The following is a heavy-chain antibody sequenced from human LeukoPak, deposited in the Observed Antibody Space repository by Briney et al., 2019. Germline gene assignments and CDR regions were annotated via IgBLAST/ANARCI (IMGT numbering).Heavy chain of an antibody. J-gene: IGHJ3*02. CDR3: AKDLQDAFEI. V-gene: IGHV3-30*02. CDR1: GFTFSSYG. CDR2: IRYDGSNK. Sequence: GGSLRLSCAASGFTFSSYGIHWVRQAPGKGREWVAFIRYDGSNKYYADSVKGRFTISRDNSKNTLYLQMNSLRAEDTAVYYCAKDLQDAFEIWGQGTMVTVSS.